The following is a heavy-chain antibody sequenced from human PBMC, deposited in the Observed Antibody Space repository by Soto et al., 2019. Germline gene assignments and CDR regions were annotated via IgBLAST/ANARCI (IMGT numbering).Heavy chain of an antibody. D-gene: IGHD3-9*01. Sequence: SETLSLTCAVSGGSISSSNWRSWVRQPPGKGLEWIGEIYHSGSTNYNPSLKSRVTISVDKSKNQFSLKLSSVTAADTAVYYCARDPTQTNYDILTGLVFWGQGTLVTVSS. CDR3: ARDPTQTNYDILTGLVF. CDR2: IYHSGST. J-gene: IGHJ4*02. V-gene: IGHV4-4*02. CDR1: GGSISSSNW.